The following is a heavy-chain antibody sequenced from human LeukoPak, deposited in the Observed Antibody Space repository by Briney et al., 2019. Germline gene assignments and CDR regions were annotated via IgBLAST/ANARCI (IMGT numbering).Heavy chain of an antibody. CDR2: ISSGGANT. Sequence: GGSLRLSCAASGFTFSSYAMSWVRQAPGKGLEWVSAISSGGANTYYADSVKGRFTISTDTSTNTLYLQMNRLRAKAAAEYYCAKEYSVHDYWGQGALVTVSS. J-gene: IGHJ4*02. CDR1: GFTFSSYA. D-gene: IGHD6-13*01. V-gene: IGHV3-23*01. CDR3: AKEYSVHDY.